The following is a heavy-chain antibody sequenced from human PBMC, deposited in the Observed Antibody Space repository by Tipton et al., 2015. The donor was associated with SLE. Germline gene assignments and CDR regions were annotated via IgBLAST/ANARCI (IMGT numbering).Heavy chain of an antibody. D-gene: IGHD3-3*01. CDR2: INHSGST. Sequence: TLSLTCAVYGGPFSDYYWSWIRQPPGKGLEWIGEINHSGSTNYNPSLKSRVTISVDTSKNQFSLKLSSVTAADTAVYYCARGRLRFLEQFSNWGQGTLVTVSS. V-gene: IGHV4-34*01. CDR3: ARGRLRFLEQFSN. J-gene: IGHJ4*02. CDR1: GGPFSDYY.